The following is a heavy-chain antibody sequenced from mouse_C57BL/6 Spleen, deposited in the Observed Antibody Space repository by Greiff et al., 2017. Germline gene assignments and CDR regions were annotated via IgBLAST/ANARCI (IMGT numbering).Heavy chain of an antibody. Sequence: QVQLQQPGPELVKPGASVKLSCKASGYTFTSYWMHWVKQRPGQGLEWIGNINPSNGGTNYNEKFKSKATLTVDKSSSTAYMQLSSLTSEDSAVYCCTSEWVLTTEFAYWGQGTLVTVSA. J-gene: IGHJ3*01. CDR2: INPSNGGT. D-gene: IGHD1-1*01. V-gene: IGHV1-53*01. CDR1: GYTFTSYW. CDR3: TSEWVLTTEFAY.